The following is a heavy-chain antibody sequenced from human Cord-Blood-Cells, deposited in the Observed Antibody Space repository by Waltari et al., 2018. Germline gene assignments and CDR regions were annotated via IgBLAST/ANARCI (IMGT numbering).Heavy chain of an antibody. J-gene: IGHJ4*02. CDR1: GGSTSSHY. CDR3: ARGSGYVDY. V-gene: IGHV4-59*11. D-gene: IGHD1-26*01. CDR2: IYYSGST. Sequence: QVQLQESGPGLVKPSETLSLTCTVSGGSTSSHYWSWIRQPPGKGLEWIGYIYYSGSTNYNPSLKSRVTISVDTSKNQFSLKLSSVTAADTAVYYCARGSGYVDYWGQGTLVTVSS.